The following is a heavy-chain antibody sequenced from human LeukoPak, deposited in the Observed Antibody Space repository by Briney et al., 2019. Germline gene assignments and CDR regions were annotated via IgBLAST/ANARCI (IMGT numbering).Heavy chain of an antibody. CDR1: GGSFSGYY. D-gene: IGHD4-17*01. Sequence: KSSETLSLTCAVSGGSFSGYYSSWIRQPPGKGLEWIGEINHSGSTKYNPSLRSRISISVDTLKNQFFLKLRSVTAADTAVYYCARTAKVYGDYGYFDYWDQGTLVTVSS. CDR3: ARTAKVYGDYGYFDY. V-gene: IGHV4-34*01. CDR2: INHSGST. J-gene: IGHJ4*02.